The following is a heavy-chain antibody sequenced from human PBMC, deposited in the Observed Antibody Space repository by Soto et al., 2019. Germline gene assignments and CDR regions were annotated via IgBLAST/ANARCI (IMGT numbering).Heavy chain of an antibody. Sequence: SETLSLTCTVSGGSISSGDYYWSWIRQPPGKGLEWIGYIYYSGSTYYNPSLKSRITISVDTSKNQFSLKLSSVTAADTAVYYCARTMLYARSFDYWGQGTLVTVSS. V-gene: IGHV4-30-4*01. CDR1: GGSISSGDYY. CDR3: ARTMLYARSFDY. D-gene: IGHD2-8*01. J-gene: IGHJ4*02. CDR2: IYYSGST.